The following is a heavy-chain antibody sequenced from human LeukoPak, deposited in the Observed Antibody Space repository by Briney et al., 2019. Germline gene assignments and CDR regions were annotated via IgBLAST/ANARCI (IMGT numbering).Heavy chain of an antibody. J-gene: IGHJ4*02. D-gene: IGHD3-16*02. CDR1: DGSFSGYY. CDR3: ARAHHRRVYDYVWGSYPY. CDR2: INHSGSA. V-gene: IGHV4-34*01. Sequence: SETLSLTCAVYDGSFSGYYCSWIRQPPGKGLEWIGEINHSGSANYNPSLKSRVTIFLDTSKNQFSLNLSSVTAADTAVYYCARAHHRRVYDYVWGSYPYWGQGTLVTVSS.